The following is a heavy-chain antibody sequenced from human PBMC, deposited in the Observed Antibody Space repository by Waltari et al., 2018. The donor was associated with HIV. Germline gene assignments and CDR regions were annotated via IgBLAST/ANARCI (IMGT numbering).Heavy chain of an antibody. D-gene: IGHD4-4*01. Sequence: EVQLVESGGGLIQPGGSLRLSCAASEFTVNSNYMSWVRQAPGKGLEWVSLIYSGGTPYYADSLKGRFTISRDNSKNTLYLQMNSLRAEDTAVYYCARAGDSNYGYWCFDLWGRGTLVTVSS. J-gene: IGHJ2*01. V-gene: IGHV3-53*01. CDR2: IYSGGTP. CDR1: EFTVNSNY. CDR3: ARAGDSNYGYWCFDL.